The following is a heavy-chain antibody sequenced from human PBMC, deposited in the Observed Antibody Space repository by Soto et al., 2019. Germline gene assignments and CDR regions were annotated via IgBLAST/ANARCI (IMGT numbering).Heavy chain of an antibody. CDR3: AREGGSYFYGMDV. Sequence: PVGSLRLSCAASGFTFSSYSMNWVRPAPGKGLEWVSSISSSSSYIYYADSVKGRFTISRDNAKNSLYLQMNSLRAEDTAVYYCAREGGSYFYGMDVWGQGTTVTVSS. CDR1: GFTFSSYS. CDR2: ISSSSSYI. J-gene: IGHJ6*02. V-gene: IGHV3-21*01. D-gene: IGHD1-26*01.